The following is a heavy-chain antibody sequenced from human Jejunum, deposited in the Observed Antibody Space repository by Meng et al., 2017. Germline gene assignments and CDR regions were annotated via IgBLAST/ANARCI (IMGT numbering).Heavy chain of an antibody. J-gene: IGHJ4*02. CDR2: ISGNNGKT. V-gene: IGHV1-18*01. CDR3: ARDEDISAAGKLFGDY. Sequence: QVQLGQAGAEVKKPGASVKASCQASGYFFTSFGISWVRQSPGQGLEWMGWISGNNGKTDYAQKFQGRVILTTETSTSTAYMELRGLRSDDTAMYYCARDEDISAAGKLFGDYWGQGTLVTVSS. CDR1: GYFFTSFG. D-gene: IGHD6-25*01.